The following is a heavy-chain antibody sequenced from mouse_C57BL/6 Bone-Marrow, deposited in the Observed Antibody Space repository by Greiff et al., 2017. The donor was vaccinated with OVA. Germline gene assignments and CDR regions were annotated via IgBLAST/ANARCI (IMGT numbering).Heavy chain of an antibody. CDR2: IDPSDSYT. J-gene: IGHJ3*01. D-gene: IGHD6-5*01. Sequence: QVHVKQSGAELVRPGTSVKLSCKASGYTFTSYWMHWVKQRPGQGLEWIGVIDPSDSYTNYNQKFKGKATLTVDTSSSTAYMQLSSLTSEDSAVYACARSYLWIAYWGQGTLVTVSA. CDR3: ARSYLWIAY. V-gene: IGHV1-59*01. CDR1: GYTFTSYW.